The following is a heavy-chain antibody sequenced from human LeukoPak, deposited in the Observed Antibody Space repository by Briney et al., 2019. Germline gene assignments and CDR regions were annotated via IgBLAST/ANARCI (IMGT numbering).Heavy chain of an antibody. CDR3: ARDRDCSGGSCYSGFDY. CDR1: GFTFSSYS. V-gene: IGHV3-21*01. D-gene: IGHD2-15*01. CDR2: TSSSSSYI. Sequence: GGSLRLSCAASGFTFSSYSMNWVRQAPGKGLEWVSSTSSSSSYIYYADSVKGRFTISRDNAKNSLYLQMNSLRAEDTAVYYCARDRDCSGGSCYSGFDYWGQGTLVTVSS. J-gene: IGHJ4*02.